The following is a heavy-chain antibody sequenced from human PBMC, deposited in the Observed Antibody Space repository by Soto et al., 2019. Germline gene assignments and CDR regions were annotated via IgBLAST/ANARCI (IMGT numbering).Heavy chain of an antibody. CDR2: TYYRSKWYN. CDR1: GDSVSSNSAA. Sequence: SQTLSLTCAISGDSVSSNSAAWNWIRQSPSRGLEWLGRTYYRSKWYNDYAVSVKSRITINPDTSKNQFSLQLNSVTPEDTAVYYCARGGYCSSTSCENWFDPWGQGTLVTAPQ. J-gene: IGHJ5*02. V-gene: IGHV6-1*01. CDR3: ARGGYCSSTSCENWFDP. D-gene: IGHD2-2*01.